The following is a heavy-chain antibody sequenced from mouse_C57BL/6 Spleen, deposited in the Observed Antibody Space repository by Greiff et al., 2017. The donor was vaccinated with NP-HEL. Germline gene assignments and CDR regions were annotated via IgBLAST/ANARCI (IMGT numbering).Heavy chain of an antibody. D-gene: IGHD2-3*01. J-gene: IGHJ3*01. CDR3: ARSGGYDGYYGWFAY. CDR1: GYTFTSYW. CDR2: ITPSNGGT. Sequence: VQLQQSGTELVKPGASVKLSCKASGYTFTSYWMHWVKQRPGPGLEWIGNITPSNGGTNYNEKFKSKATLTVDKSSSTAYMQLSSLTSEDSAVYYCARSGGYDGYYGWFAYWGQGTLVTVSA. V-gene: IGHV1-53*01.